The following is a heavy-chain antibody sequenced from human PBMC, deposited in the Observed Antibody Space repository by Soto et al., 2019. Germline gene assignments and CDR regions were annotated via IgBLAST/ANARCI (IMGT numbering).Heavy chain of an antibody. CDR3: ARVGATIFGVAN. J-gene: IGHJ4*02. CDR1: GGSFSGYY. CDR2: INHSGST. V-gene: IGHV4-34*01. Sequence: KTSETLSLTCAVYGGSFSGYYWSWIRQPPGKGLEWIGEINHSGSTNYNPSLKSRVTISVDTSKNQFSLKLSSVTAADTAVYYCARVGATIFGVANWGQGTLVTVSS. D-gene: IGHD3-3*01.